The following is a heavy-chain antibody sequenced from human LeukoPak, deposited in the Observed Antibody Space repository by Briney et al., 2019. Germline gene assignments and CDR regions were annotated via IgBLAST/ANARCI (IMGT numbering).Heavy chain of an antibody. CDR3: AKGGWGGAAAPDAFDI. D-gene: IGHD6-13*01. V-gene: IGHV3-23*01. Sequence: GGSLRLSCAASGFTFSSYGMSWVRQAPGKGLEWVSAISGSGGSTYYADSVKGRFTISRDNSKNTLYLQMNSLRAEDTAVYYCAKGGWGGAAAPDAFDIWGQGTMVTVSS. J-gene: IGHJ3*02. CDR1: GFTFSSYG. CDR2: ISGSGGST.